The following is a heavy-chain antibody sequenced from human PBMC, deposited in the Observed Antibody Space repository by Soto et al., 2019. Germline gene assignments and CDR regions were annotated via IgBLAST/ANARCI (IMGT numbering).Heavy chain of an antibody. V-gene: IGHV1-46*01. J-gene: IGHJ5*02. CDR2: INPSGGST. Sequence: ASVKVSCKSSGYTFTSYYMHWVRQAPGQGLEWMGIINPSGGSTSYAQKFQGRVTMTRDTSTSTVYMELSSLRSEDAVVYYCARDALAYCGGDCYPRYNWFDPWGQGTLVTVSS. CDR1: GYTFTSYY. CDR3: ARDALAYCGGDCYPRYNWFDP. D-gene: IGHD2-21*02.